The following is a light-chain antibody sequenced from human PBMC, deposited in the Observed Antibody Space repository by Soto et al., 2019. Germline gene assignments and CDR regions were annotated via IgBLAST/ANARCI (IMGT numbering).Light chain of an antibody. V-gene: IGKV1-5*03. CDR2: KAS. J-gene: IGKJ1*01. Sequence: DIQMTQSPSTLSASVGDRVTITCRASQSINTWLAWYQLKPGRAPKLLIYKASTLEGGVPSRFSGSGSRTEFTLTISSLQPDDFATYYCQQYQTYSQFGQGTKVEVK. CDR1: QSINTW. CDR3: QQYQTYSQ.